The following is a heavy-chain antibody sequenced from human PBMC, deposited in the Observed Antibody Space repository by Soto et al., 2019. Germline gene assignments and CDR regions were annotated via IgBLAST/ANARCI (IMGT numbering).Heavy chain of an antibody. Sequence: QVQLRESGPGLVKPSQTLSLTCTVSGGSISSGGYYWSWIRQHPGKGLEWIGYIYYSGSTYYNPSLKSRVTISVDTSKNQFSLKLSSVTAAETAVYYCARVLIPGDFWSGYYYGAFDIWGQGTMVTVSS. V-gene: IGHV4-31*03. CDR2: IYYSGST. CDR1: GGSISSGGYY. D-gene: IGHD3-3*01. J-gene: IGHJ3*02. CDR3: ARVLIPGDFWSGYYYGAFDI.